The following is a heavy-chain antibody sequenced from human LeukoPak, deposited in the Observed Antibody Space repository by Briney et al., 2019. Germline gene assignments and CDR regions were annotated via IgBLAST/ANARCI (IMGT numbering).Heavy chain of an antibody. CDR1: GGPNSIYY. CDR2: VHYSGNT. V-gene: IGHV4-59*01. J-gene: IGHJ5*02. CDR3: ARHSSRYYYNTTGSQGFDP. Sequence: SETLSLTCTVSGGPNSIYYWSWIRKPPTKGLEWIGYVHYSGNTNYNPSLESRVTISLETSKDLFSLQLKSLTAADTAVYYCARHSSRYYYNTTGSQGFDPWGQGTLVTVSS. D-gene: IGHD3-22*01.